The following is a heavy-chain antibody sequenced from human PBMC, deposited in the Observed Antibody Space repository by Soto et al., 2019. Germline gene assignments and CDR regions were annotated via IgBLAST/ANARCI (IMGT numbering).Heavy chain of an antibody. CDR3: TRDLAMVRGVNFDY. Sequence: GGSLRLSCTASGFTFGDYAMSWFRQAPGKGLEWVGFIRSKAYGGTTEYAASVKGRFTISRDDSKSIAYLQMNSLKTEDTAVYYCTRDLAMVRGVNFDYWGQGTLVTVSS. V-gene: IGHV3-49*03. J-gene: IGHJ4*02. D-gene: IGHD3-10*01. CDR2: IRSKAYGGTT. CDR1: GFTFGDYA.